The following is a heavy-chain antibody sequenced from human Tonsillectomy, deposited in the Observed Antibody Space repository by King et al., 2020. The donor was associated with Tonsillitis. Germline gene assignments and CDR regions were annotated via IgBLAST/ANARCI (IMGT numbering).Heavy chain of an antibody. CDR1: GFTFSSYG. D-gene: IGHD2-2*01. Sequence: VQLVESGGGVVQPGRSLRLSCAASGFTFSSYGMHWVRQAPGKGLEWVAVISYDGSNTYYADSVKGRFTISRDNSKNTLYLQMNSLRAEDTAMYYCAKDLLAVVVPAALDYWGQGTLVTVSS. V-gene: IGHV3-30*18. J-gene: IGHJ4*02. CDR3: AKDLLAVVVPAALDY. CDR2: ISYDGSNT.